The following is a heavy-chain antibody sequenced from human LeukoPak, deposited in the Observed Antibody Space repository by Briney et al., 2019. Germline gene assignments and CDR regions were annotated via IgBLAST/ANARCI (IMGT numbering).Heavy chain of an antibody. CDR2: MSYDGSNK. CDR3: AREGGTMIVVVIYYFDY. V-gene: IGHV3-30*01. CDR1: GFTFSSYA. J-gene: IGHJ4*02. D-gene: IGHD3-22*01. Sequence: SGRSLRLSCAASGFTFSSYAMHWVRQAPGKGLEWVAVMSYDGSNKYYADSVKGRFTISRDNSKNTLYLQMNSLRAEDTAVYYCAREGGTMIVVVIYYFDYWGQGTLVTVSS.